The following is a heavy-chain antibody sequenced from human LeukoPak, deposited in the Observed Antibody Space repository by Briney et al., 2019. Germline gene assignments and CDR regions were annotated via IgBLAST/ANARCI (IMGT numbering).Heavy chain of an antibody. CDR3: ARGSKGIAAAGRSY. D-gene: IGHD6-13*01. J-gene: IGHJ4*02. CDR2: ISSSSSYI. CDR1: GFTFSSYS. Sequence: GGSLRLSCAASGFTFSSYSMNWVRQAPGKVLEWVSSISSSSSYIYYADSVKGRFTISRDNAKNSLYLQMNSLRAEDTAVYYCARGSKGIAAAGRSYWGQGTLVTVSS. V-gene: IGHV3-21*01.